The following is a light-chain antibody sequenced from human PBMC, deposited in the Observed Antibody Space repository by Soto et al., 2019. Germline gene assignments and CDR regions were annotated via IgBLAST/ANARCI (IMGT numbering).Light chain of an antibody. CDR2: SAA. J-gene: IGKJ1*01. Sequence: EIGMTQAQATLSVSPGERVTLSCRASQSVGSNLAWYQKKPGQAPRLLIYSAATRATFIPSRFSGSGSGTEFTLTISSLQSEDFGVYYCQHYTKMWTFGQGTKVEIK. CDR1: QSVGSN. V-gene: IGKV3-15*01. CDR3: QHYTKMWT.